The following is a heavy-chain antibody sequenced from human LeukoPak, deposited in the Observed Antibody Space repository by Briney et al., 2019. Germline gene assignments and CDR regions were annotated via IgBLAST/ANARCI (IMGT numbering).Heavy chain of an antibody. Sequence: PGGSLRLSCAASGFTFDDYAMHWVRQAPVKGLEWVGRTKAKAKSYATEYAASVRGRFTISRDDSKNLVYLQMNSLKTEDTAVYYCARDGGEGGKSAFDIWGQGTMVTVSS. CDR1: GFTFDDYA. D-gene: IGHD3-16*01. CDR3: ARDGGEGGKSAFDI. V-gene: IGHV3-72*01. CDR2: TKAKAKSYAT. J-gene: IGHJ3*02.